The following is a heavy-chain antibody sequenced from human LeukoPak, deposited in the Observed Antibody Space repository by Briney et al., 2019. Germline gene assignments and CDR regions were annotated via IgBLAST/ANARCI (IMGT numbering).Heavy chain of an antibody. CDR3: ARSNYPYYFDY. D-gene: IGHD4/OR15-4a*01. J-gene: IGHJ4*02. V-gene: IGHV3-74*01. CDR2: INNDGSTT. Sequence: GGSLRLSCAASGFTFSSYWMHWVRQAPGKGLVWVSRINNDGSTTRYADSVKGRFTISRDNAKNTLYLQMSSLRAEDTAMYYCARSNYPYYFDYWGQGTLVTVSS. CDR1: GFTFSSYW.